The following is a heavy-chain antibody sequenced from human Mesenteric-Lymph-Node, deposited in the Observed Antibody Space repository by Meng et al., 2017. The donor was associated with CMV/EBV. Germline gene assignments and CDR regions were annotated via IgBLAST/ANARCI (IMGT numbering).Heavy chain of an antibody. D-gene: IGHD2-2*02. CDR1: GGSISSSSYY. V-gene: IGHV4-39*07. CDR3: ARSAGGEYQLLYSRFRPGEFAP. Sequence: SETLSLTCTVSGGSISSSSYYWGWIRQPPGKGLEWIGSIYYSGSTYYNPSLKSRVTISVDTSKNQFSLKLSSVTAADTAVYYCARSAGGEYQLLYSRFRPGEFAPWGQGTLVTVSS. J-gene: IGHJ5*02. CDR2: IYYSGST.